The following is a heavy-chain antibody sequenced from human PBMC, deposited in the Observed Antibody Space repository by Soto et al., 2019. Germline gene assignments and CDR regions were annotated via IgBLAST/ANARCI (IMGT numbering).Heavy chain of an antibody. CDR3: ARDQEPSTLYYDYYYMDV. Sequence: QVQLVQSGAEVKKPGASVTVSCTASGYTFTSYYIHWVRQAPGQGLEWMGIMNPSGGSASYAQKFTGRVTMTRDTSTSTVYMEVSGLRSEDTAVYYCARDQEPSTLYYDYYYMDVWGKGTTVTVSS. V-gene: IGHV1-46*03. CDR2: MNPSGGSA. CDR1: GYTFTSYY. J-gene: IGHJ6*03.